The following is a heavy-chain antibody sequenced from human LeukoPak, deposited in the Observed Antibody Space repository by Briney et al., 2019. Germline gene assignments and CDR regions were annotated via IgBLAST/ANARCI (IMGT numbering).Heavy chain of an antibody. Sequence: ASVKVSCKASGCTFTDYYVHWVRQAPGQGLEWMGWINPNSGGTNYAQKFQGRVTMTRDTSISTAYMELSRLTSDDTAVFYCARAYTGFEAFDYWGQGTLVTVSS. D-gene: IGHD2-2*02. J-gene: IGHJ4*02. CDR2: INPNSGGT. CDR1: GCTFTDYY. CDR3: ARAYTGFEAFDY. V-gene: IGHV1-2*02.